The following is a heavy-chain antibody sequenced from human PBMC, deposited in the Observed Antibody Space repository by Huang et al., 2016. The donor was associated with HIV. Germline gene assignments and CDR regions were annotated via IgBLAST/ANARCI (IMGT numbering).Heavy chain of an antibody. J-gene: IGHJ3*02. Sequence: QVQLQQWGAGLLKPSETLSLTCAVYGGSFSGYYWSWIRQSPGQGLEWIGEINHSGSTNYNPSLKSRLTISVDTSKNQFSLKLSSVTAADTAVYYCASERMMSWLDDHDAFDIWGQGTMVTVSS. CDR1: GGSFSGYY. CDR3: ASERMMSWLDDHDAFDI. D-gene: IGHD1-1*01. V-gene: IGHV4-34*01. CDR2: INHSGST.